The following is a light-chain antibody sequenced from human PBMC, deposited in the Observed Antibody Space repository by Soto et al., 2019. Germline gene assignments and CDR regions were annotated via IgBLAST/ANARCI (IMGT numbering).Light chain of an antibody. V-gene: IGLV2-14*01. CDR1: SSDVGGHNY. CDR3: SSYTSSSTPYV. CDR2: DVS. Sequence: QSVLTQPASVSGSPGQSITISCTGTSSDVGGHNYVSWYQQHPGKAPKLMIYDVSSRPSGVSNRFSGAKSGNTASLTISGLQTEDEADYYCSSYTSSSTPYVFGTGTKVTVL. J-gene: IGLJ1*01.